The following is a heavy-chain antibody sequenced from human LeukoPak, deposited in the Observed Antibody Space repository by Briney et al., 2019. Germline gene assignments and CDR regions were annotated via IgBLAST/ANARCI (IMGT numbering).Heavy chain of an antibody. CDR3: ASERGATQYFDY. V-gene: IGHV1-69*04. CDR2: IIPMLDIQ. J-gene: IGHJ4*02. Sequence: SVKVSCKASGGTFSSYAISWVRQAPGQGLEWMGRIIPMLDIQNYAQKFQGRVTITADKSTSTAYMELSSLRSEDTAVYYCASERGATQYFDYWGQGTLVTVSS. CDR1: GGTFSSYA. D-gene: IGHD3-10*01.